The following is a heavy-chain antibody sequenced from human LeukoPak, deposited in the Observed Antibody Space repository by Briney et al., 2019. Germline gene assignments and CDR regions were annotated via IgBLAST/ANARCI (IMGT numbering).Heavy chain of an antibody. CDR1: GFTFSSHW. CDR2: IKEDGSEK. V-gene: IGHV3-7*01. CDR3: ARDRIGGEEY. J-gene: IGHJ4*02. Sequence: GGSLRLSCAASGFTFSSHWTNWVRQAPGKGLEWVANIKEDGSEKDYVDSVKGRFTISRDNAKNSLYLQMDSLRAEDTAVYYCARDRIGGEEYWGQGTLVTVSS. D-gene: IGHD3-16*01.